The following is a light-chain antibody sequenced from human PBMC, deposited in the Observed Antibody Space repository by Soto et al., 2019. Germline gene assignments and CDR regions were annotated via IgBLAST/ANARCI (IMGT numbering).Light chain of an antibody. Sequence: QSVLTQPPSASGTPGQRVTISCSGTSSNIGINTVNWYQQLPGMAPKLLIYFNNQRASGVPDRFSGSKSGTSASLAISGLQSEDETTYYCATWDDSLTGWVFGGGTQLTVL. V-gene: IGLV1-44*01. CDR3: ATWDDSLTGWV. CDR1: SSNIGINT. CDR2: FNN. J-gene: IGLJ3*02.